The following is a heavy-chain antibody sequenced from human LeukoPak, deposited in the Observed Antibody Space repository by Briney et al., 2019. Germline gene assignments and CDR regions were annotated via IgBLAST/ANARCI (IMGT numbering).Heavy chain of an antibody. CDR3: ARASDNTAALFD. CDR2: IRYDGSNK. V-gene: IGHV3-30*02. Sequence: PGGSLRLSCAASGFTFSSYGMHWVRQAPGKGLEWVAFIRYDGSNKYYADSVKGRFTISRDNSKNTLYLQKNSLRAEDTAVYYCARASDNTAALFDWGQGTVVTVSS. D-gene: IGHD6-13*01. CDR1: GFTFSSYG. J-gene: IGHJ4*02.